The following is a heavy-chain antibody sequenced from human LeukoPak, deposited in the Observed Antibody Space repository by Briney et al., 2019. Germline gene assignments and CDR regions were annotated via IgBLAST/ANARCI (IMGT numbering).Heavy chain of an antibody. V-gene: IGHV4-4*07. CDR2: LYTSGST. J-gene: IGHJ5*02. CDR3: AREGGSGWFDP. CDR1: GDSSTGYF. D-gene: IGHD6-19*01. Sequence: PSETLSLTCTVSGDSSTGYFWNWIRQPAGKGMEWIGRLYTSGSTDYNPTLKSQVTMSVDTSKNQVSLKLGSVTAADTAVYYCAREGGSGWFDPWGQGNLVTVSS.